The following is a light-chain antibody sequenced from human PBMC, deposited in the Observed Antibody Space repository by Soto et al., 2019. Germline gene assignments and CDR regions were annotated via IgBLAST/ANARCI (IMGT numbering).Light chain of an antibody. CDR2: GAS. Sequence: EIVLTQSPGTLSLSPGERATLSCRASQSVSSSFLAWYQQKPGQAPRLLVYGASIRATGIPDRFSGSGSGTDFTLTISRLAPEDFAVYYCQQYGSSPQTFGQGTKLEIK. V-gene: IGKV3-20*01. CDR1: QSVSSSF. J-gene: IGKJ2*01. CDR3: QQYGSSPQT.